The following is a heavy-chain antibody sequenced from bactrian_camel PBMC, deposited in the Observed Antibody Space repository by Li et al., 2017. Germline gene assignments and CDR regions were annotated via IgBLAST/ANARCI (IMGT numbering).Heavy chain of an antibody. CDR3: ANNVHDLADFSY. Sequence: VESGGGLVQPGGSLRLSCAASGFPFKSYYMNWVRQTPGKGLEWVSSIYSDGSMTAYADSVKGRFTISRDNAKNTLYLQLNSLKTEDTAMYYCANNVHDLADFSYWGQGTQVTVS. J-gene: IGHJ6*01. CDR1: GFPFKSYY. CDR2: IYSDGSMT. D-gene: IGHD3*01. V-gene: IGHV3-2*01.